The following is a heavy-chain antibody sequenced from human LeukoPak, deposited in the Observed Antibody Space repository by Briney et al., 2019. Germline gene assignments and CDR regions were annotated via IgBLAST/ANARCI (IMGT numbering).Heavy chain of an antibody. V-gene: IGHV1-2*02. J-gene: IGHJ4*02. Sequence: GASVKVSCKASGYTFTGYYMHWVRQAPGQGLEWMGWINPNSGGTNCAQKFQGRVTMTRDTSISTAYMELSRLRSDDTAVYYCARDDFWSGYSRPDYWGQGTLVTVSS. CDR3: ARDDFWSGYSRPDY. CDR2: INPNSGGT. D-gene: IGHD3-3*01. CDR1: GYTFTGYY.